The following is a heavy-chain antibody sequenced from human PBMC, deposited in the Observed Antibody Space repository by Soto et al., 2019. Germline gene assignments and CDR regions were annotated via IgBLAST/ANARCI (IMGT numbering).Heavy chain of an antibody. CDR3: ARDSIAAASIPNDY. Sequence: PGGSLRLSCAASVFTFSSYAMSWVRQAPGKGLGWVAAISGSGGSTYYADSVNGRFTISRDNSKNTLYLQMTRLRAADTAVYSCARDSIAAASIPNDYWGQGTLVTVSS. CDR1: VFTFSSYA. D-gene: IGHD6-13*01. CDR2: ISGSGGST. V-gene: IGHV3-23*01. J-gene: IGHJ4*02.